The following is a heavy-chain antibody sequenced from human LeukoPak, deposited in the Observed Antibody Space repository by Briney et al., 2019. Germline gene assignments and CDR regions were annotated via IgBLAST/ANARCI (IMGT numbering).Heavy chain of an antibody. Sequence: SETLSLTCTVSGGSTSSYYWSWIRQPPGKGLEWIGYIYYSGSTNYNPSLKSRVTISLDTSKNQFSLKLSSVTAADTAVYYCVRSLRGAGHHFDYWGQGTLVTVSS. CDR2: IYYSGST. J-gene: IGHJ4*02. V-gene: IGHV4-59*08. D-gene: IGHD1-26*01. CDR3: VRSLRGAGHHFDY. CDR1: GGSTSSYY.